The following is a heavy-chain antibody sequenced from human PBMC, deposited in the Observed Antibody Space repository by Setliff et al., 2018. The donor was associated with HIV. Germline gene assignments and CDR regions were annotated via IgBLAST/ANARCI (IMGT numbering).Heavy chain of an antibody. J-gene: IGHJ6*03. CDR3: ARSIAGTGFNYYYFMDV. D-gene: IGHD6-13*01. Sequence: PSETLSLTCSVSGDSTSKYSWSWIRQPAGKGLEWIGRIYASGNPYYHPSLESRGTISVDMSKNQFSLNLSSVTAADTAVYYCARSIAGTGFNYYYFMDVWGKGTTVTVSS. CDR2: IYASGNP. V-gene: IGHV4-4*07. CDR1: GDSTSKYS.